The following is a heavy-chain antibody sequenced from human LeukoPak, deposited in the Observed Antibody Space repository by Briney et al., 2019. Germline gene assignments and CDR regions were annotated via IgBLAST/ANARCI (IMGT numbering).Heavy chain of an antibody. CDR2: IYYSGST. Sequence: PSETLSLTCTVSGGSISSSSYYWGWIRQPPGKGLEWIGRIYYSGSTYYNPSLKSRVTISVDTSKNQFSLKLSSVTAADTAGYYCARRRGPGTTLRDWFDPWGQGTLVTVSS. CDR3: ARRRGPGTTLRDWFDP. J-gene: IGHJ5*02. V-gene: IGHV4-39*01. D-gene: IGHD1-7*01. CDR1: GGSISSSSYY.